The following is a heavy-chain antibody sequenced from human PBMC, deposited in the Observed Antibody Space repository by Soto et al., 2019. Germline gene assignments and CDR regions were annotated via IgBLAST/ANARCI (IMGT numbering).Heavy chain of an antibody. CDR1: GGSIRNVY. V-gene: IGHV4-59*01. Sequence: QVHLQESGPGLVKPLETLSLTCTVSGGSIRNVYWSWIRQAPGKGLEWIGFIFHSGNAKFNPSIKSRVTISVDTSKNPFYLSLDSVTAADTAVYFCARAHAPTLPFDYWGQGTLVTVSS. CDR2: IFHSGNA. CDR3: ARAHAPTLPFDY. D-gene: IGHD2-15*01. J-gene: IGHJ4*01.